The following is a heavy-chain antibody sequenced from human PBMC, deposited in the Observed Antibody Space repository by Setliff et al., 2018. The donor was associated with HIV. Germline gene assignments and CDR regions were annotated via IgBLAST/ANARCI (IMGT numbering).Heavy chain of an antibody. CDR2: ISSDGSND. J-gene: IGHJ4*02. V-gene: IGHV3-30*04. CDR1: GFTFGNFA. CDR3: AKSSLIVVVGTDYFDS. D-gene: IGHD3-22*01. Sequence: SLKISCAASGFTFGNFAMHWVRQAPGKGLEWVAVISSDGSNDYYVDSVRGRFTISRDNDRNTLNLRMDRLRADDTAVYYCAKSSLIVVVGTDYFDSWGQGTLVTVSS.